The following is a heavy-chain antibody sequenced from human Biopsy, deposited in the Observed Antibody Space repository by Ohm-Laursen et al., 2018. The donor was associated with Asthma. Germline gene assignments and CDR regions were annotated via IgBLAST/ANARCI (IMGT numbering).Heavy chain of an antibody. CDR2: VNSSGST. V-gene: IGHV4-59*01. CDR1: PGSINDYY. J-gene: IGHJ5*02. D-gene: IGHD6-13*01. Sequence: SETLSLTCTVSPGSINDYYWNWIRQFPGKGLHWIGYVNSSGSTRFNPSLKSRVTVSVDTSVDQVSLKLSSVSAADTDIYYCARATSTWSQSGPHFFDHWGPGNLVNVSS. CDR3: ARATSTWSQSGPHFFDH.